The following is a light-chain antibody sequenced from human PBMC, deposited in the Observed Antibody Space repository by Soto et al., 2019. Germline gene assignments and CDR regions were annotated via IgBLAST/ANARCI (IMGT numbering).Light chain of an antibody. CDR3: QQYNNWPPWT. V-gene: IGKV3-15*01. CDR1: QSVSSN. Sequence: IGITQASATPSLSPGERTTLSCRASQSVSSNLAWYQQKPGQAPRLLIYGASTRATGIPARFSGSGSGTEFTLTISSLQSEDFAVYYCQQYNNWPPWTFGQGTKVDIK. J-gene: IGKJ1*01. CDR2: GAS.